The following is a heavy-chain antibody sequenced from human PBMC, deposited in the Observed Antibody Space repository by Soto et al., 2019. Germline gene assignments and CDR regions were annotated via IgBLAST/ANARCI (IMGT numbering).Heavy chain of an antibody. V-gene: IGHV3-30*03. D-gene: IGHD2-15*01. CDR2: ISYDGSNK. CDR3: AIDRSKVVVATPLDY. J-gene: IGHJ4*02. Sequence: QVQLVESGGGVVQPGRSLRLSCAASGFTFSSYGMHWVRQAPGKGLEWVAVISYDGSNKYYADSVKGRFTISRDNSKNTMYLQMNSLRAEDTAVYYWAIDRSKVVVATPLDYWGQGTLVTVSS. CDR1: GFTFSSYG.